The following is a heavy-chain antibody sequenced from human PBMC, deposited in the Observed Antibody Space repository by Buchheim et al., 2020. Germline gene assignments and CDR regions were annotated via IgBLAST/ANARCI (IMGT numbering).Heavy chain of an antibody. Sequence: QVQLVQSGAEVKKPGASVKVSCKASGYTFTSYDINWGRQATGQGLEWMGWMNPNSGNTGYAQKFQGRVTMTRNTSISTAYMELSRLRSEDTAVYYCARGGFGSSGWRYYYYDYGMDVWGQGTT. CDR1: GYTFTSYD. CDR3: ARGGFGSSGWRYYYYDYGMDV. V-gene: IGHV1-8*01. CDR2: MNPNSGNT. J-gene: IGHJ6*02. D-gene: IGHD6-19*01.